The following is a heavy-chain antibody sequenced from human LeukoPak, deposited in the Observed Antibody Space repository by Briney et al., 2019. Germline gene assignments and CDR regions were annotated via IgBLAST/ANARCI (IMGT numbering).Heavy chain of an antibody. CDR3: ARTGGTIDY. D-gene: IGHD2-8*02. J-gene: IGHJ4*02. Sequence: SETLSLTCTVSGGSISSYYWSWIRQPPGKGLEWIGYIYYSGSTYYNPSLKSRVTISVDTSKNQFSLKLNSVTAADTAVYYCARTGGTIDYWGQGTLVTVSS. V-gene: IGHV4-59*08. CDR2: IYYSGST. CDR1: GGSISSYY.